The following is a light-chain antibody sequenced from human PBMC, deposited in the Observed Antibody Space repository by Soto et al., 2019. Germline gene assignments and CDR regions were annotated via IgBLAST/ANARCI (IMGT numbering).Light chain of an antibody. CDR2: GAS. V-gene: IGKV3-20*01. CDR3: QQYGSSPPIT. CDR1: QSVSSSY. Sequence: EIVLTQSPGTLSLSPGERATLSCRASQSVSSSYLAWYQQKPGQAPRLLIYGASSRATGIPDRFSGSGSGTDFALIISRLEPEDFPVYYCQQYGSSPPITFGQGTRLEIK. J-gene: IGKJ5*01.